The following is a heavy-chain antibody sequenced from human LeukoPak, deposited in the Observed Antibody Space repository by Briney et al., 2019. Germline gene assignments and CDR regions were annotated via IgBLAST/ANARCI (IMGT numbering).Heavy chain of an antibody. V-gene: IGHV6-1*01. CDR2: TYYRSTWYN. CDR3: ARRLTQYDCFDP. Sequence: SRTLSLTCAISGDSVSSNSVTWNWIRQSPSRGLEWLGRTYYRSTWYNDYAVSVRGRITVNPDTSKNQFSLHLNSVTPEDTAVYYCARRLTQYDCFDPWGQGVLVTVSS. D-gene: IGHD2-2*01. J-gene: IGHJ5*02. CDR1: GDSVSSNSVT.